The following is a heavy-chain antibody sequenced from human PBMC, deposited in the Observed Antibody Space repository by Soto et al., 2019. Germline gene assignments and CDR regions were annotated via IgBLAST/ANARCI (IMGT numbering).Heavy chain of an antibody. CDR2: ISSTTNYI. Sequence: GGSLRLSCAASGFTFTRYSMNWVRQAPGKGLEWVSSISSTTNYIYYGDSMKGRFTISRNNAKNSLYLEMNSPRAEDTAVYYCARESEDLTSNFDYWGQGTLVTVSS. J-gene: IGHJ4*02. CDR3: ARESEDLTSNFDY. CDR1: GFTFTRYS. V-gene: IGHV3-21*06.